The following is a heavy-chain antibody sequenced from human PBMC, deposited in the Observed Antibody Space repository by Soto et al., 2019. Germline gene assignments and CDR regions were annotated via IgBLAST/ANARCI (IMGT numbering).Heavy chain of an antibody. D-gene: IGHD1-26*01. Sequence: EVQLVESGGGLVKPGGSLRLSCAASGFTFSDYDMTWVRQAPGKGLEWVSSITSNSIYKYSADSLKGRFTISRDNAKNTLFLQITSLRAEDTAVYYCARDLSGGNYYYHGLDVWGQGTTVPVSS. CDR3: ARDLSGGNYYYHGLDV. V-gene: IGHV3-21*01. CDR2: ITSNSIYK. CDR1: GFTFSDYD. J-gene: IGHJ6*02.